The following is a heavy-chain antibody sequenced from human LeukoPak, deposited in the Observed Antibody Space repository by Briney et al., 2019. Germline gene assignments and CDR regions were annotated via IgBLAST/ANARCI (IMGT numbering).Heavy chain of an antibody. D-gene: IGHD6-19*01. CDR1: GFTFSNFW. CDR2: IKQDETEK. J-gene: IGHJ4*02. V-gene: IGHV3-7*03. Sequence: GGSLRLSCTASGFTFSNFWMGWVRQAPGKGLEWVANIKQDETEKFCLGSVKGRFTISRDNSKNTLYLQMNSLRAEDTAVYYCARKAVAGNYWGQGTLVTVSS. CDR3: ARKAVAGNY.